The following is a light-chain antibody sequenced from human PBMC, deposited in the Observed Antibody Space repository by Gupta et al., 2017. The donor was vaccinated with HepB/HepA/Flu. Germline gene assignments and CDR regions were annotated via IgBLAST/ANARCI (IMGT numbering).Light chain of an antibody. Sequence: DIQMTQSPSSLSASVGDRVNISCRASQNIVTYLIWYQQIPGKAPKLLIYGASSLQTGVPSRFSGSGSGTDFTLTISSLQPEDFATYYCQQSYSLPVTFGQGTKLEIK. CDR3: QQSYSLPVT. J-gene: IGKJ2*01. V-gene: IGKV1-39*01. CDR1: QNIVTY. CDR2: GAS.